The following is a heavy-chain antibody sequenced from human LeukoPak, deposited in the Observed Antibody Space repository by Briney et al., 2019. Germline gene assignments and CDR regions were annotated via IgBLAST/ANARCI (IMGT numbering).Heavy chain of an antibody. D-gene: IGHD3-3*01. CDR1: GGSFSGYY. CDR2: INHSGST. V-gene: IGHV4-34*01. CDR3: ARSITIFGVGLLDY. J-gene: IGHJ4*02. Sequence: SETLSLTCAVYGGSFSGYYWSWIRQPPGKGLEWIGEINHSGSTNYNPSLKSRVTISVDTSKNQFSLKLSSVTAADTAVYYCARSITIFGVGLLDYGGQGTLVTVSS.